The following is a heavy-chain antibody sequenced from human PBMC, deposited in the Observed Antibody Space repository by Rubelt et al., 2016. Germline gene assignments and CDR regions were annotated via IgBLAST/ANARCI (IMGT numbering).Heavy chain of an antibody. J-gene: IGHJ5*02. Sequence: QLQLQESGPGLVKPSETLSLTCTVSGGSISSYYWSWIRQPPGKGLEWIGEINHSGSTNYNPSLKSRVTISVDTSKNQFSLKLSFVTAADTAVYYCARGGAVVVPAAKDRGWFDPWGQGTLVTVSS. CDR3: ARGGAVVVPAAKDRGWFDP. V-gene: IGHV4-59*12. D-gene: IGHD2-2*01. CDR1: GGSISSYY. CDR2: INHSGST.